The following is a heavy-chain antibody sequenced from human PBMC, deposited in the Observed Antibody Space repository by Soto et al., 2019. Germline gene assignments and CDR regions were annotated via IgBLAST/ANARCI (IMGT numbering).Heavy chain of an antibody. J-gene: IGHJ5*02. D-gene: IGHD6-13*01. V-gene: IGHV4-31*03. CDR1: GGSISSGAYY. CDR2: ISHRGTA. CDR3: ARVSATGTRWFDP. Sequence: NPSETLSLTCTVSGGSISSGAYYWGWIRQHPGKGLEWIGYISHRGTAYYTPSLKSRVSLSVDPSKSQFSLNVTSLTAADTAVYYCARVSATGTRWFDPWGPGTLVTV.